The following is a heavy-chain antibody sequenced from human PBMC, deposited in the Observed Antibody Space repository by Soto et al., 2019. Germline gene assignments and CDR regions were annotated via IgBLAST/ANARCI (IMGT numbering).Heavy chain of an antibody. D-gene: IGHD6-13*01. J-gene: IGHJ6*02. V-gene: IGHV3-53*01. CDR2: IYSGGST. Sequence: PGGSLRLSCAASGFTVSSNYMSWVRQAPGKGLEWVSVIYSGGSTYYADSVKGRFTISRDNSKNTLYLQMNSLRAEDTAVYYCAREGGSSSWYRYYYYYGMDVWGQGTTVTV. CDR3: AREGGSSSWYRYYYYYGMDV. CDR1: GFTVSSNY.